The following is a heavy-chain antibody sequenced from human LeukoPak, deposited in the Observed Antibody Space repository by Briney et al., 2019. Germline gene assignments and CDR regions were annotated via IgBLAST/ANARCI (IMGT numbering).Heavy chain of an antibody. CDR1: AGSFSGYY. J-gene: IGHJ4*02. V-gene: IGHV4-34*01. CDR2: INHSGST. Sequence: SETLSPTWAVYAGSFSGYYWSWIRQPPGKGLEWIGEINHSGSTNYNPSLKSRVTISVETTKNQFSLNLSSVTAADTAVYYCARGLDQYDSGSYYNDYGGQEPLVTVS. D-gene: IGHD3-10*01. CDR3: ARGLDQYDSGSYYNDY.